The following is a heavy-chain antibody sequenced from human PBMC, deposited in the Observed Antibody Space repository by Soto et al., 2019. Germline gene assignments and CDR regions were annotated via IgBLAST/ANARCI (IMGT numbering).Heavy chain of an antibody. J-gene: IGHJ6*02. D-gene: IGHD2-21*02. Sequence: QIILKESGPTLVKPTQTLTLTCTFSGLSLSTTGVGVGWIRQPPGKALEWLALIYWDDDKRYSPSLKSRLTITKDTSKNQVVLTMTNMDPVDTATYYCVQSRCGGDCLQSYSSHSYYGLDVWGQGTTVTVSS. CDR1: GLSLSTTGVG. CDR3: VQSRCGGDCLQSYSSHSYYGLDV. CDR2: IYWDDDK. V-gene: IGHV2-5*02.